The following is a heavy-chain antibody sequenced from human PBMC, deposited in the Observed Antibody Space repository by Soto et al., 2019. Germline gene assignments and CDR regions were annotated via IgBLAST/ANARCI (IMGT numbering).Heavy chain of an antibody. D-gene: IGHD6-25*01. CDR2: INADGGRT. CDR3: ARAMAAADKGEVRFWFDP. Sequence: VQLVQSGAEVREPGASVMLSCKTSGYAFTMFYMSWVRQAPGQGLEWMGTINADGGRTTYAQNFQGRLTMTSDTSTGTIYMELISLKSHDTAVYYCARAMAAADKGEVRFWFDPWGQGALVTVSS. CDR1: GYAFTMFY. J-gene: IGHJ5*02. V-gene: IGHV1-46*01.